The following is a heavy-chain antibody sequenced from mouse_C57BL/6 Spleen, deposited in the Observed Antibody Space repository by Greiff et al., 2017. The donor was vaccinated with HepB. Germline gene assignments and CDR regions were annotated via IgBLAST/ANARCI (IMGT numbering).Heavy chain of an antibody. J-gene: IGHJ3*01. CDR3: ARSGDYDGGFAY. CDR1: GYTFTDYN. Sequence: EVQLRQSGPELVKPGASVKMSCKASGYTFTDYNMHWVKQSHGKSLEWIGYINPNNGGTSYNQKFKGKATLTVNKSSSTAYMELRSLTSEDSAVYYGARSGDYDGGFAYWGQGTLVTVSA. V-gene: IGHV1-22*01. D-gene: IGHD2-4*01. CDR2: INPNNGGT.